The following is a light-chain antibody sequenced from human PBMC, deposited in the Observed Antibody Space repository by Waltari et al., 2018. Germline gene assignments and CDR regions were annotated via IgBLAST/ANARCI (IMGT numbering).Light chain of an antibody. J-gene: IGKJ1*01. CDR2: AAS. CDR3: QQRSKWPPM. Sequence: IVLTQSPATLSLSPGQRATLSCGASQGVGSHLAWYQQTSGQAPRLLIYAASKRAIGSPVRFSGSGFGTAFPLTIDSLESEDFGVYYCQQRSKWPPMFGQGTKVEIK. V-gene: IGKV3-11*01. CDR1: QGVGSH.